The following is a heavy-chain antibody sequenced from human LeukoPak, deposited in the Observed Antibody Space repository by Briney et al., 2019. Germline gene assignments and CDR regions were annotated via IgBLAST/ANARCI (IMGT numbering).Heavy chain of an antibody. V-gene: IGHV1-69*04. CDR3: ARVGISSWYYFDY. D-gene: IGHD6-13*01. J-gene: IGHJ4*02. CDR1: GGTFSSYA. CDR2: IIPILGIA. Sequence: GASVKVSCKASGGTFSSYATSWVRQAPGQGLEWMGRIIPILGIANYAQKFQGRVTITADKSTCTAYMELSSLRSEDTAVYYCARVGISSWYYFDYWGQGTLVTVSS.